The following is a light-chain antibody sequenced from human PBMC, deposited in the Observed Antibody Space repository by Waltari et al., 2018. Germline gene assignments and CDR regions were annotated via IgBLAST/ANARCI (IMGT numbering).Light chain of an antibody. CDR3: ATWDDGLSGHWV. J-gene: IGLJ3*02. V-gene: IGLV1-47*01. Sequence: QSVLTQPPSASGTPGQRVTISCSGTSSHIGRNFVYWYQQLSGTAPKLLIYKDNQRPSGVPDRFSGSRSGTSASLTISGLRSDDESHFYCATWDDGLSGHWVFGGGTKLTVL. CDR1: SSHIGRNF. CDR2: KDN.